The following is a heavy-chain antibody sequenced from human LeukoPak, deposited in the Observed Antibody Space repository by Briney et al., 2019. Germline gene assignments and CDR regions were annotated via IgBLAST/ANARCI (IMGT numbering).Heavy chain of an antibody. CDR1: GFTFSSYA. CDR3: ARSDQLLRTYYYYGMDV. D-gene: IGHD2-2*01. J-gene: IGHJ6*02. V-gene: IGHV3-30-3*01. Sequence: GGSLRLSCAASGFTFSSYAMHWVRQAPGKGLEWVAVISYDGSNKYYADSVKGRFTISRDNSKNTLYLQMNSLRAEDTAVYYCARSDQLLRTYYYYGMDVWGQGTTVTVSS. CDR2: ISYDGSNK.